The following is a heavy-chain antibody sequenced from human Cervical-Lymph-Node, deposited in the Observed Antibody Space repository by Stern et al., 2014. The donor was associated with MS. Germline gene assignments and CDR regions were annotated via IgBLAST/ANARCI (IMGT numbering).Heavy chain of an antibody. CDR1: GFTFDDYA. D-gene: IGHD6-19*01. CDR2: INWNSGTI. V-gene: IGHV3-9*01. CDR3: ARVVAGIAVSGSYFDY. J-gene: IGHJ4*02. Sequence: VQLVESGGGLVQPGRSLRLSCAASGFTFDDYAMHWVRQAPGKGLEWVSGINWNSGTIGYADSVKGRFTISRDNAKKDLYLQMNSLRAEDTALYYCARVVAGIAVSGSYFDYWGQGTLVTVSS.